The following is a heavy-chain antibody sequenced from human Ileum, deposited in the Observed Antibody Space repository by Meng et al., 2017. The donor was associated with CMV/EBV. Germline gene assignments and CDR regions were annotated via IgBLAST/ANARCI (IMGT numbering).Heavy chain of an antibody. Sequence: GGSLRLSCAASGFTFISYSMNWVRQAPGKGLEWVSSIRGSGGSTYYADSVKGRFTISRDNSKNTVYMQMNSLRAEDTAVYYCAKGGTPYCGGDCYSDYWGQGILVTVSS. J-gene: IGHJ4*02. D-gene: IGHD2-21*01. V-gene: IGHV3-23*01. CDR3: AKGGTPYCGGDCYSDY. CDR2: IRGSGGST. CDR1: GFTFISYS.